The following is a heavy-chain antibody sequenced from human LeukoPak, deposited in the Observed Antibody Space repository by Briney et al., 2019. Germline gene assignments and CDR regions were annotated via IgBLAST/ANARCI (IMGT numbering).Heavy chain of an antibody. CDR2: MKLDGSEK. V-gene: IGHV3-7*01. CDR1: GFSFSNYW. CDR3: AKAAVYSKRWTPFDD. D-gene: IGHD1-26*01. Sequence: GGSLRLSCAASGFSFSNYWMSWVRQAPGKGLEWVANMKLDGSEKYYVDSVKGRFTISRDNSKNTVYLQMNSLRPEDTAVYYCAKAAVYSKRWTPFDDWGRGILVTVSS. J-gene: IGHJ4*02.